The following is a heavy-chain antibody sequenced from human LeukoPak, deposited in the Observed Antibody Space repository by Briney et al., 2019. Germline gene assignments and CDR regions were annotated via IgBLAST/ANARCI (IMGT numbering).Heavy chain of an antibody. V-gene: IGHV1-69*05. D-gene: IGHD5-24*01. J-gene: IGHJ4*02. Sequence: ASVKVSCKASRGTFNNYAINWLRQAPGQGLEWMGRIIPIFGSATYEQKFQGTVTITTDESTSTAYMELSSLKSEDTAVYFCAGDHGYPYYFDYWGQGTLVTVSS. CDR1: RGTFNNYA. CDR3: AGDHGYPYYFDY. CDR2: IIPIFGSA.